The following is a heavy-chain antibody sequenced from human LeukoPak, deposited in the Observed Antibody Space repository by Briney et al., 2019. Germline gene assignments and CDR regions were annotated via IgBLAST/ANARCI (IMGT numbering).Heavy chain of an antibody. Sequence: SETLSLTCTVSGGSISSGSYYWSWIRQPAGKGLEWIGRIYTSGSTNYNPSLKSRVTISVDTSKNQFSLKLSSVTAADTAVYYCARDRSGSYLDDAFDIWGQGTMVTVSS. J-gene: IGHJ3*02. D-gene: IGHD1-26*01. V-gene: IGHV4-61*02. CDR3: ARDRSGSYLDDAFDI. CDR1: GGSISSGSYY. CDR2: IYTSGST.